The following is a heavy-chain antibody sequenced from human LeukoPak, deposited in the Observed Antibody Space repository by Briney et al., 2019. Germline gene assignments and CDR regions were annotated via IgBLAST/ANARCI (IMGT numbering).Heavy chain of an antibody. CDR3: ASLSYGDSAPFFDY. CDR1: GASISDRRYY. J-gene: IGHJ4*02. Sequence: PSETLSLTCNVSGASISDRRYYWAWIRQPPGKGLEWIAHIYFSGMTFSNPSLTSRVSILVDTSKNHFSLQLSSLTAADTAVYFCASLSYGDSAPFFDYWGQGSLVTVSS. D-gene: IGHD4-17*01. CDR2: IYFSGMT. V-gene: IGHV4-39*02.